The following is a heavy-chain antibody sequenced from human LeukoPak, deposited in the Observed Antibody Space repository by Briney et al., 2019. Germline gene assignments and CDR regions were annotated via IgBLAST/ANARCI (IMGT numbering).Heavy chain of an antibody. CDR2: ILPVGRES. CDR1: GYSFSTNM. V-gene: IGHV3-7*01. CDR3: MSAHGY. J-gene: IGHJ4*02. Sequence: PGGSLRLSFVVSGYSFSTNMMSSVPQAPGKGLWWVATILPVGRESYRVDSVKGRFNTSRDHAKNSLYLQMNILRAEDTAVYYCMSAHGYWGQGTMVTVTS.